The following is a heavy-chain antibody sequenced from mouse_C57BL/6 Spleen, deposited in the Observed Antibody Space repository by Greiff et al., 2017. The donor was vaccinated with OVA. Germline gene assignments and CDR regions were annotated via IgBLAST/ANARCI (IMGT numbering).Heavy chain of an antibody. CDR1: GFTFIDYY. J-gene: IGHJ1*03. CDR3: ARDRDSRYSDV. V-gene: IGHV5-16*01. D-gene: IGHD2-12*01. Sequence: DVKLVESEGGLVQPGSSMKLSCTASGFTFIDYYMAWVRQVPEQGLEWVANINYDGSSTYYLDSLKSRFIISRDNAKNILYLQMSSLTSEDTATYYCARDRDSRYSDVWGTGTTVTVSS. CDR2: INYDGSST.